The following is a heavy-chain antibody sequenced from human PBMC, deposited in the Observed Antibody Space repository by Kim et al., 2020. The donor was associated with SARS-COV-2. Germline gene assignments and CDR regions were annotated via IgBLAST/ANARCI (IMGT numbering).Heavy chain of an antibody. Sequence: STYYADSVKGRFTSSRDNSKNTLYRQMNSLRAEDTAVYYCARDIVIYGMDVWGQGTTVTVSS. CDR3: ARDIVIYGMDV. J-gene: IGHJ6*02. CDR2: ST. V-gene: IGHV3-66*01. D-gene: IGHD3-16*02.